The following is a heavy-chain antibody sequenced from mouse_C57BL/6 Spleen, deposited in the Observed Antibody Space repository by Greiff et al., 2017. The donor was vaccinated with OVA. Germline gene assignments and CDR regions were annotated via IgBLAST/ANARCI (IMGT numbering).Heavy chain of an antibody. D-gene: IGHD2-2*01. CDR1: GYSITSGYY. CDR3: ARGRNGYPGAMDY. CDR2: ISYDGSN. Sequence: DVKLQESGPGLVKPSQSLSLTCSVTGYSITSGYYWNWIRQFPGNKLEWMGYISYDGSNNYNPSLKNRISITRDTSKNQFFLKLNSVTTEDTATYYCARGRNGYPGAMDYWGQGTSVTVSS. V-gene: IGHV3-6*01. J-gene: IGHJ4*01.